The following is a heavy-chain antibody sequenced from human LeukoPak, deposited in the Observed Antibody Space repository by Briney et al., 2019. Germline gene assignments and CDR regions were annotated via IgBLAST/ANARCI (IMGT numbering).Heavy chain of an antibody. J-gene: IGHJ6*03. D-gene: IGHD1-26*01. CDR2: IYTSGST. CDR3: ARQGATALDYYYYYMDA. V-gene: IGHV4-4*07. Sequence: PSETLSLTCTVSGGSISSYYWSWIRQPAGKGLEWIGRIYTSGSTNYNPSLKSRVTISVDKSKNQFSLKLSSVTAADTAVYYCARQGATALDYYYYYMDAWGKGTTVTVSS. CDR1: GGSISSYY.